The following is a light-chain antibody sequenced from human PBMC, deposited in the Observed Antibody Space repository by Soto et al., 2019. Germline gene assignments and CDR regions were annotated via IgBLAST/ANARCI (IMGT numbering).Light chain of an antibody. Sequence: DIQMTQSPSSLSASVGDRVTITCQASQDINNYLNWYQQKPGKAPKLLIYDASNLETGVPSRFSGSRSGTDFTFTISSLQPEGIAAYYCQQYDNLPLTFGGGTKVEIK. J-gene: IGKJ4*01. CDR3: QQYDNLPLT. CDR2: DAS. CDR1: QDINNY. V-gene: IGKV1-33*01.